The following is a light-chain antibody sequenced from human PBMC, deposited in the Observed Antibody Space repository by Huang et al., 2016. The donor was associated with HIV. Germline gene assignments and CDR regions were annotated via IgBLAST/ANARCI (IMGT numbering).Light chain of an antibody. V-gene: IGKV1-9*01. CDR2: AAL. Sequence: IQLTQSPSSLSASVGDRVTITCRASQGIRNSLGWYQQKPGSTPKLLIYAALILQSVVPSRFSGSGFGTNFTLTISSLQHEDFATYYCQQLDEYLPFGQGTKLEIK. CDR3: QQLDEYLP. CDR1: QGIRNS. J-gene: IGKJ2*01.